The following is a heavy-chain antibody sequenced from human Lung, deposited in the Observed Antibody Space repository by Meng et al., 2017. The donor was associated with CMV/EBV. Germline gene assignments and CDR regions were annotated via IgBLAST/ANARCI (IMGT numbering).Heavy chain of an antibody. CDR1: GGTFSNYA. D-gene: IGHD2-2*02. Sequence: SVKVSCKASGGTFSNYAFSWVRQAPGQGLEWMGGIIPIFGIANYAQKSQGRVTIVTDESTSTAYMELISLRPEDTAVYYCARDRTGDCSSTSCYNYYYYYGMDFWGEGXTVTVSS. V-gene: IGHV1-69*05. J-gene: IGHJ6*04. CDR2: IIPIFGIA. CDR3: ARDRTGDCSSTSCYNYYYYYGMDF.